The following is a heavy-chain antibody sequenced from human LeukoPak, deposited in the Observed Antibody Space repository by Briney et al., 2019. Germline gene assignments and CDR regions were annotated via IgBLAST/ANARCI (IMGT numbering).Heavy chain of an antibody. D-gene: IGHD3-22*01. V-gene: IGHV1-46*01. CDR3: ARISNYYDSSGYAFDY. CDR2: INPSGGST. J-gene: IGHJ4*02. Sequence: ASVKVSCKASGYTFTSYYMLWVRQAPGQGLEWMGIINPSGGSTSYAQKFQGRVTMTRDTSASTVYMELSSLRSEDTAVYYCARISNYYDSSGYAFDYWGQGTLVTVSS. CDR1: GYTFTSYY.